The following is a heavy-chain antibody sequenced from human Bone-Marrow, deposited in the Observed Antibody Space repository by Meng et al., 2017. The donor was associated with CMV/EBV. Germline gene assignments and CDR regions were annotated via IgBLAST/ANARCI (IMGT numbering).Heavy chain of an antibody. CDR3: CGRSRQLARVRPFDY. CDR2: INHSGST. J-gene: IGHJ4*02. CDR1: GGSFGGYY. Sequence: QVQRQQWGAGLLKPSETLSLPCAVYGGSFGGYYWSWIRQPPGKGLEWIGEINHSGSTNYNPSLKSRVTISVDTSKNQFSLKLSSVTAADTAVYYCCGRSRQLARVRPFDYWGQGTLVTVAS. V-gene: IGHV4-34*01. D-gene: IGHD6-6*01.